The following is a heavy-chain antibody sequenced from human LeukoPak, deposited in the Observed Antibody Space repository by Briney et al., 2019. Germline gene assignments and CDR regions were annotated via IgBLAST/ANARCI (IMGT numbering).Heavy chain of an antibody. CDR3: ARDVYYFDY. V-gene: IGHV3-53*01. D-gene: IGHD5/OR15-5a*01. Sequence: GGSLRLSCAASGFTVSTNYMSWVRQAPGKGLEWVSLIYSDGTTNYADSVKGRFTISRDNSKNTLFLQMSSLRAEDTAVYYCARDVYYFDYWGQGTLVTVSS. CDR1: GFTVSTNY. J-gene: IGHJ4*02. CDR2: IYSDGTT.